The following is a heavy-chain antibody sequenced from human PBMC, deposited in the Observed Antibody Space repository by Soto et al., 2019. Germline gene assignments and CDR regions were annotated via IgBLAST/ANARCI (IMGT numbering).Heavy chain of an antibody. Sequence: QVQLQESGPGLVKPSGTLSLTCGVSGDSITSTNWWSWVRQPPGRGLEWIGEIDHSGTTHYNPSLKSRITILLDESKNQFSLNLSSVTAADTAVYYCARLKGPDPYGFDVCCQGTTVSVCS. CDR3: ARLKGPDPYGFDV. CDR2: IDHSGTT. CDR1: GDSITSTNW. V-gene: IGHV4-4*02. J-gene: IGHJ6*02.